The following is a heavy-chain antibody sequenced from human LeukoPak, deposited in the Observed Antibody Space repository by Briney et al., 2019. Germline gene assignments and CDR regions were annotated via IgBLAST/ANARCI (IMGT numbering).Heavy chain of an antibody. J-gene: IGHJ6*03. V-gene: IGHV3-11*04. Sequence: GGSLRLSCAASGFTSSDYCMSWIRQAPGKGLEWVSYISSSDSTIYSADSVKGRFTISRDNAKNSLYLQMNSLRAEDTAVYYCARLLMVRGVISHMDVWGKGTTVTVSS. CDR1: GFTSSDYC. CDR2: ISSSDSTI. CDR3: ARLLMVRGVISHMDV. D-gene: IGHD3-10*01.